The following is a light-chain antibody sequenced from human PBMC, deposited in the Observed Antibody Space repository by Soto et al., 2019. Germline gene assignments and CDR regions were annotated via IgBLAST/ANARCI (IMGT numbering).Light chain of an antibody. V-gene: IGLV2-14*01. CDR2: QVS. CDR1: SSDIGGFYY. J-gene: IGLJ1*01. CDR3: NSQRSSGTRV. Sequence: QSALTQPASVSGSPGQSITISCTGTSSDIGGFYYVSWYQHHPGKDPKLMIYQVSNRPSGVSNRFSGSKSGYTASLTISGLQAEDEADYYCNSQRSSGTRVFGTGTKVTVL.